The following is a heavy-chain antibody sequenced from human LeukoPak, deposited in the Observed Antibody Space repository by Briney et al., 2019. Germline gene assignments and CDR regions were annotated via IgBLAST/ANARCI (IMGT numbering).Heavy chain of an antibody. CDR3: AKCGAPMTTVTTCSFDY. D-gene: IGHD4-17*01. CDR2: IIDDGSST. CDR1: GFTFNRNV. Sequence: SGGSLRLSCAASGFTFNRNVMSWVRQAPGKGLEWVSAIIDDGSSTYYADSVKGRFSISRDNSKNTLYLQMNSLRAEDTAVYYCAKCGAPMTTVTTCSFDYWGQGTLVTVSS. V-gene: IGHV3-23*01. J-gene: IGHJ4*02.